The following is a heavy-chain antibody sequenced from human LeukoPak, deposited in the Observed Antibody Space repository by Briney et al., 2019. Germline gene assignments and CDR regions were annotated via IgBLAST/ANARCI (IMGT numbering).Heavy chain of an antibody. J-gene: IGHJ3*02. CDR2: ISTSGGTT. CDR1: GFTLNSYS. D-gene: IGHD3-10*01. Sequence: GFPGLFRSASGFTLNSYSMKLVRPAPGEGLDLVSVISTSGGTTYYADSVKGRFAISRDNSKNTLYLQMNSLSVEDTAVYYCAKDEVLWFGERAFDIWGHGTMVTVSS. V-gene: IGHV3-23*01. CDR3: AKDEVLWFGERAFDI.